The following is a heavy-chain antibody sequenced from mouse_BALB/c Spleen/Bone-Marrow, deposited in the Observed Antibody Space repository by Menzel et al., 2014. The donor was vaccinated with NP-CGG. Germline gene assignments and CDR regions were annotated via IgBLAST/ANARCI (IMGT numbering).Heavy chain of an antibody. CDR2: INSNGGST. D-gene: IGHD2-1*01. V-gene: IGHV5-6-3*01. CDR1: GFTFSSYG. Sequence: EVKLVESGGGLVQPGGSLKLSCAASGFTFSSYGMSWVRQTPDKRLELVATINSNGGSTYYPDSVKGRFTISRDNAKNTLYLQMSSRKSEDTAMYYCARPYGNWYFDVWGAGTTVTVSS. J-gene: IGHJ1*01. CDR3: ARPYGNWYFDV.